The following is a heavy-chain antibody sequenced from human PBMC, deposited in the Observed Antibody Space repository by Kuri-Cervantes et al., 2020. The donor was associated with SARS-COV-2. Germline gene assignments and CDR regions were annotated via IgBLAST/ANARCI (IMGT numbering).Heavy chain of an antibody. Sequence: GESLKISCAASGFTFSIYSMNWVRQAPGKGLEWVAYIGHTGSIIYYADSVKGRFAISRDNAKNTLYLQMNSLRAEDTAVYYCARELSIAAAGTWYYYYGMDVWGQGTTVTVSS. J-gene: IGHJ6*02. CDR1: GFTFSIYS. CDR3: ARELSIAAAGTWYYYYGMDV. D-gene: IGHD6-13*01. V-gene: IGHV3-48*01. CDR2: IGHTGSII.